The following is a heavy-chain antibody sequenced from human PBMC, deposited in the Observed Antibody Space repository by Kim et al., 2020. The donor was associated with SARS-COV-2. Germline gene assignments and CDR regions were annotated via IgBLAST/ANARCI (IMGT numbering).Heavy chain of an antibody. CDR1: GFTFSSYG. J-gene: IGHJ4*01. D-gene: IGHD3-22*01. CDR2: ISYDGSNK. CDR3: AKNRYVGSGYYYFDY. V-gene: IGHV3-30*18. Sequence: GGSLRLSCAASGFTFSSYGMHWVRQAPGNGLEWVALISYDGSNKYYSDSVKGRFTISRDNSKNTLYLQMNSLRAEDTAVYYCAKNRYVGSGYYYFDYWG.